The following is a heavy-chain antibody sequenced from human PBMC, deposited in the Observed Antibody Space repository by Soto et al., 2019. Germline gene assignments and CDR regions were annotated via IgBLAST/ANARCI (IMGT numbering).Heavy chain of an antibody. CDR2: TSYDGTNN. J-gene: IGHJ4*02. Sequence: QVQLVESGGGVVQPGTSLRLSCVGSGFTFRSYVIHWVRQAPGKGLEWVALTSYDGTNNYYGDSVKGRFTISRDNSKNPVDLQMDSLRLEATSLYYCARWGTTGGLDVWGPGTLVSVSS. D-gene: IGHD3-16*01. CDR3: ARWGTTGGLDV. V-gene: IGHV3-30*19. CDR1: GFTFRSYV.